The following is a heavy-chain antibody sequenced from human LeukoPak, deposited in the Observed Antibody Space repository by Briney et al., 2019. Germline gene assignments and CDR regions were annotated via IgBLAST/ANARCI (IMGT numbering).Heavy chain of an antibody. Sequence: GGSLRLSCAASGFTFNSYGMHWVRQAPGKGLEWVAVISYDGSNKYYADSVKGRFTISRDNSKNTLYLQMNSLRAEDTAVYYCAKPILEWFDYWGQGTLVTVSS. J-gene: IGHJ4*02. D-gene: IGHD3-3*01. V-gene: IGHV3-30*18. CDR1: GFTFNSYG. CDR3: AKPILEWFDY. CDR2: ISYDGSNK.